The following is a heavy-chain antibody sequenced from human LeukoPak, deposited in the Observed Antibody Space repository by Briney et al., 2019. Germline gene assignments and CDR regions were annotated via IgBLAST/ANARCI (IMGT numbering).Heavy chain of an antibody. V-gene: IGHV3-30*18. CDR1: GFTFSSYG. CDR2: ISYDGSNK. J-gene: IGHJ4*02. Sequence: GRSLRLFCAASGFTFSSYGMHWVRQAPGKGLEWVAVISYDGSNKYYADSVKGRFTISRDSSKNTLYLQMNSLRAEDTAVYYCAKDLVTGYSYGRIGYWGQGTLVTVSS. CDR3: AKDLVTGYSYGRIGY. D-gene: IGHD5-18*01.